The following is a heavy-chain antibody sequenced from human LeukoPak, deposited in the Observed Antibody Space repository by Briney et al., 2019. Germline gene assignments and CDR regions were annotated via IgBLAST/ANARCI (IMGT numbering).Heavy chain of an antibody. CDR2: ISTYNGNT. CDR1: GYTFTSYG. V-gene: IGHV1-18*01. D-gene: IGHD3-22*01. J-gene: IGHJ4*02. CDR3: ARSDRSGYYYDDY. Sequence: ASVKVSCKASGYTFTSYGISWARQAPGQGLEWMGWISTYNGNTNYAQKLQGRVTMTTDTSTSTAYMELRSLRSDDTAVYFCARSDRSGYYYDDYWGQGTLVIVSS.